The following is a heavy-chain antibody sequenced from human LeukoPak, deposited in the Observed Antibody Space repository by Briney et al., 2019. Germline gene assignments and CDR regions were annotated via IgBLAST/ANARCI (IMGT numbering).Heavy chain of an antibody. CDR2: ISGSGGST. CDR1: GFTFSSYA. Sequence: GGSLRLSCAASGFTFSSYAMSWVRQAPGKGLEWVSAISGSGGSTYYADSVKGRFTISRDNSKNTLYLQMNSLRAEDTAVYYCAKGVVVTAPDYYYYGMDVWGRGTTVTVSS. V-gene: IGHV3-23*01. CDR3: AKGVVVTAPDYYYYGMDV. J-gene: IGHJ6*02. D-gene: IGHD2-21*02.